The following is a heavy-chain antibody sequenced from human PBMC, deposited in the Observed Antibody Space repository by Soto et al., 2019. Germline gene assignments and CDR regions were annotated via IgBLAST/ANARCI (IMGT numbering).Heavy chain of an antibody. V-gene: IGHV1-18*01. D-gene: IGHD6-19*01. CDR2: ISAYNGNT. Sequence: ASVKVSCKASGYTFTSYGISWVRQAPGQGLEWMGWISAYNGNTNYAQKLQGRVTMTTDTSTSTAHMELRSLRSDDTAVYYCARDVEKYSSGWRDALDIWGQGTMVTVSS. CDR3: ARDVEKYSSGWRDALDI. CDR1: GYTFTSYG. J-gene: IGHJ3*02.